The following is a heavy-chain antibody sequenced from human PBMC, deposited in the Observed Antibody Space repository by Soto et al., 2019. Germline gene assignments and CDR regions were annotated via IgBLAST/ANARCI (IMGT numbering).Heavy chain of an antibody. D-gene: IGHD2-2*01. CDR2: IIPIFGTA. CDR1: GGTFSSYA. J-gene: IGHJ6*02. Sequence: GASVKVSCKASGGTFSSYAISWVRQAPGQGLEWMGGIIPIFGTANYAQKFQGRVTITADESTSTAYMELSSLRSEDTAVYYCARYPAKHYCISTSCYDLCGVSSYYGTDVWGQGTTVTVSS. V-gene: IGHV1-69*13. CDR3: ARYPAKHYCISTSCYDLCGVSSYYGTDV.